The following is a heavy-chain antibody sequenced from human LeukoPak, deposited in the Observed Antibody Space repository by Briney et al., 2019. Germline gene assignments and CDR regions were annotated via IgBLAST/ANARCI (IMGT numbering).Heavy chain of an antibody. CDR3: ASTSIPDYDFWSGSRGFDY. J-gene: IGHJ4*02. V-gene: IGHV1-18*01. CDR2: ISAYNGNT. D-gene: IGHD3-3*01. Sequence: GASVKVSCKASGYTFTSYGISWVRQAPGQGLEWMGWISAYNGNTNYAQKLQGRVTMTTDTSTSTAYMELRSLRSDDTAVYYCASTSIPDYDFWSGSRGFDYWGQGTLVTVSS. CDR1: GYTFTSYG.